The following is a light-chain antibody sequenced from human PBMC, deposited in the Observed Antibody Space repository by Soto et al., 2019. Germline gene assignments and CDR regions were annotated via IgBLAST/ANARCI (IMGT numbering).Light chain of an antibody. Sequence: DIQMTQSPSSLSASVGDRVTITFRASQSISSYLHWYQQKPGKAPKLLIYDASSLQSGVPSRFSGSGSGTDYTLTISSLQPEDFATYYCQQTYSTPRVTFGPGTKVDIK. CDR3: QQTYSTPRVT. CDR2: DAS. CDR1: QSISSY. J-gene: IGKJ3*01. V-gene: IGKV1-39*01.